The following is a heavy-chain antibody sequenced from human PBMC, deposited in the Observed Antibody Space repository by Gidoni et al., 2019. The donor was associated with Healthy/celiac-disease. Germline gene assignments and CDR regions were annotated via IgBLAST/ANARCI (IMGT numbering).Heavy chain of an antibody. V-gene: IGHV3-15*07. CDR3: TTDPYYYDSSGYYPKDY. CDR1: GFTFSNAW. J-gene: IGHJ4*02. CDR2: IKSKSDGGTT. D-gene: IGHD3-22*01. Sequence: EVQLVESGGGLVKPGGSLRLSCAASGFTFSNAWMNWVRQAPGKGLEWVGRIKSKSDGGTTDYAAPVKGRFTISRDDSKNTLYLQMNSLKTEDTAVYYCTTDPYYYDSSGYYPKDYWGQGTLVTVSS.